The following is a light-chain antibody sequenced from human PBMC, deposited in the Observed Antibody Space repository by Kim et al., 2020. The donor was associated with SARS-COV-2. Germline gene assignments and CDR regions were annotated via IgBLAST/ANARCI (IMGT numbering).Light chain of an antibody. J-gene: IGKJ2*03. V-gene: IGKV3-11*01. CDR3: QQRSNWPRYS. Sequence: FSPGETATLSCRASQRFGGNLAWYQHKLGQAPRLLIYDASNRASGVPDRFSGSGSGTDFTLTISSLESEDFAIYYCQQRSNWPRYSFGQGTKLEI. CDR2: DAS. CDR1: QRFGGN.